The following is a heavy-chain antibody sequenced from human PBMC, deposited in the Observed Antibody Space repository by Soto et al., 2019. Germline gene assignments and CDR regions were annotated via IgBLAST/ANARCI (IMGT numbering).Heavy chain of an antibody. CDR2: ISWNSGSI. CDR3: AKDIGGYGDYAFDI. J-gene: IGHJ3*02. CDR1: GFTFDDYA. V-gene: IGHV3-9*01. Sequence: EVQLVESGGGLVQPGRSLRLSCAASGFTFDDYAMHCVRQAPGKGLEWVSGISWNSGSIGYADSVKGRFTISRDNAKNSLYLQMNSLSAEDTALYYCAKDIGGYGDYAFDICGQGTMVTVSS. D-gene: IGHD4-17*01.